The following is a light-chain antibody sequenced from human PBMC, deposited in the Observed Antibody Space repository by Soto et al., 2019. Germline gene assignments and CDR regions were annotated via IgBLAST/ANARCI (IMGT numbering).Light chain of an antibody. CDR3: QPYTHTNPPWL. V-gene: IGKV1-5*01. Sequence: DIQVTQSPPTLSASVGDRVTITCRASQTISTWMAWYQQKPGKAPKLLVYDASTLQSGVASRFSGSGSGTEFTLIISGLQPDDSATYYCQPYTHTNPPWLFAQRTK. J-gene: IGKJ2*01. CDR1: QTISTW. CDR2: DAS.